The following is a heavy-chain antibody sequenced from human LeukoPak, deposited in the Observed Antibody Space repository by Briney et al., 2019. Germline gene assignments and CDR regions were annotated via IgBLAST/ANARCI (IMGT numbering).Heavy chain of an antibody. CDR1: GFIFSSYS. V-gene: IGHV3-48*01. CDR2: ISSSSSTI. CDR3: AREALEWSPPDI. J-gene: IGHJ3*02. Sequence: PGGSLRLSCAASGFIFSSYSMNWVRQAPGKGLEWVSYISSSSSTIYYADSVKGRFTISRDNSKNTLYLQMNNMRTEDTAVYYCAREALEWSPPDIWGQGTTVTVSS. D-gene: IGHD3-3*01.